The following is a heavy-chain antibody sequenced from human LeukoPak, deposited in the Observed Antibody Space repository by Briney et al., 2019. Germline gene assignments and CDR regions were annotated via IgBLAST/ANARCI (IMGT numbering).Heavy chain of an antibody. D-gene: IGHD1-26*01. J-gene: IGHJ3*02. CDR2: ISYDGSNK. CDR1: GFTFSSYG. Sequence: GGSLRLSCAASGFTFSSYGMHWVRQAPGKGLEWVAVISYDGSNKYYADSVKGRFTISRDNSKNTLYLQMNSLRAEDTAVYYCAKASGSYAYDVFDIWGQGTMVSVSS. V-gene: IGHV3-30*18. CDR3: AKASGSYAYDVFDI.